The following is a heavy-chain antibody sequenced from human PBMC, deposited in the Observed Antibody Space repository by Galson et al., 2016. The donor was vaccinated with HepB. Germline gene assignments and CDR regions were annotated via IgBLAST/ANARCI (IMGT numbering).Heavy chain of an antibody. V-gene: IGHV4-31*03. D-gene: IGHD6-6*01. Sequence: TLSLTCTVSGGSISSGGYYGSWIRQHPGKGLEWIGYIYYSGSTYYNPSLKSRVSISVDTSKNQFSLKLRSVTAADTAVYYCARDGGTYSSSSEFDYWGQGTLVTVSS. CDR3: ARDGGTYSSSSEFDY. J-gene: IGHJ4*02. CDR2: IYYSGST. CDR1: GGSISSGGYY.